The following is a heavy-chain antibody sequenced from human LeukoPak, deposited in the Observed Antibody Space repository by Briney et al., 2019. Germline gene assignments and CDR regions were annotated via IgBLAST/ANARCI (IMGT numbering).Heavy chain of an antibody. V-gene: IGHV3-9*01. D-gene: IGHD3-3*02. J-gene: IGHJ4*02. CDR1: GFTFDGYA. Sequence: GRSLRLSCAASGFTFDGYAMHWVRQAPGKGLEWVSGISWNSGSIGYADSVKGRFTISRDNAKNSLYLQMNSLRAEDTALYYCAKDISGAQEYYFDYWGQGTLVTVSS. CDR3: AKDISGAQEYYFDY. CDR2: ISWNSGSI.